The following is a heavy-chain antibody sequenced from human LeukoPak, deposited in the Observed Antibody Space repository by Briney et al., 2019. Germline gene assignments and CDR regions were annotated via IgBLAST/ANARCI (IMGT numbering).Heavy chain of an antibody. CDR3: ARGGAGTLEAVD. CDR2: MNPNGGDT. CDR1: GYTFTSSD. J-gene: IGHJ4*02. D-gene: IGHD6-19*01. Sequence: ASVKVSCRASGYTFTSSDINWVRQATGQGLEWMGWMNPNGGDTGYAQKFQGRVTMTRDTSISTAYMELSSLTSDDTAVYYCARGGAGTLEAVDWGQGTLVTVSS. V-gene: IGHV1-8*01.